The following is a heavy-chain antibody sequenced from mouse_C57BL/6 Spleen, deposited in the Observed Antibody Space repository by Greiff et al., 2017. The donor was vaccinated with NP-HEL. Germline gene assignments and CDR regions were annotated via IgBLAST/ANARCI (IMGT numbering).Heavy chain of an antibody. CDR1: GFTFSSYG. CDR2: ISSGGSYT. J-gene: IGHJ2*01. D-gene: IGHD2-1*01. Sequence: EVNLVESGGDLVKPGGSLKLSCAASGFTFSSYGMSWVRQTPDKRLEWVATISSGGSYTYYPDSVKGRFTISRDNAKNTLYLQMSSLKSEDTAMYYCARGDGKHYYFDYWGQGTTLTVSS. CDR3: ARGDGKHYYFDY. V-gene: IGHV5-6*01.